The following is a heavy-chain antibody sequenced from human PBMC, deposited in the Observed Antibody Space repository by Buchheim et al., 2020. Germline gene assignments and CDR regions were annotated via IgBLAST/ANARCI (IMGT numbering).Heavy chain of an antibody. J-gene: IGHJ6*02. CDR3: ARDQAPPGSYYGSGSYRANYYYYYGMDV. CDR2: IYHSGST. CDR1: GGSISSSKW. D-gene: IGHD3-10*01. V-gene: IGHV4-4*02. Sequence: QVQLQESGPGLVKPSGTLSLTCAVSGGSISSSKWWSWVRQPPGKGLEWIGEIYHSGSTNYNPSLKSRVTISVDKSKNQFSLKLSSVTAADTAVYYCARDQAPPGSYYGSGSYRANYYYYYGMDVWGQGTT.